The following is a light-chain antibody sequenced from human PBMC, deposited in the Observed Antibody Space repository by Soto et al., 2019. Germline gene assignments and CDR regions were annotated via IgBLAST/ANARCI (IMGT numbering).Light chain of an antibody. V-gene: IGLV2-11*01. CDR1: ISDIGGYTY. J-gene: IGLJ1*01. Sequence: QSVLTQPRSLSGSPGPSVTISCTGTISDIGGYTYVSWYQQHPGKAPKVIVYDVSERPSGVPDRFSGSKSGNTASLTISGLQPEDEADYYCCSFAGPQSFEVFGEGTKVTVL. CDR2: DVS. CDR3: CSFAGPQSFEV.